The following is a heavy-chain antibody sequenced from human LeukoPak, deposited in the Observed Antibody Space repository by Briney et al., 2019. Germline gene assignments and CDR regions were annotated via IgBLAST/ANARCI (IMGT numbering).Heavy chain of an antibody. J-gene: IGHJ4*02. CDR2: IKSKGDGETT. Sequence: GGSLRLSCAASGFTFTNAWMTWVRQAPGKGLEWVGRIKSKGDGETTVYAAPVKGRFTMSRDGSKAKLYLQMNSMKAEDTAVYYCATDLVLTMIRGVIVRWGQGALVTVSS. CDR1: GFTFTNAW. V-gene: IGHV3-15*01. D-gene: IGHD3-10*01. CDR3: ATDLVLTMIRGVIVR.